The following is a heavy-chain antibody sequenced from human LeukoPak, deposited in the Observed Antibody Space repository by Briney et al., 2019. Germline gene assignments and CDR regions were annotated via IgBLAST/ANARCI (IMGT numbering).Heavy chain of an antibody. CDR2: IYPSDSNT. CDR3: ARGNVANWFGP. CDR1: GYTFISYW. J-gene: IGHJ5*02. V-gene: IGHV5-51*01. D-gene: IGHD5-12*01. Sequence: GESLKISCKGSGYTFISYWIVWVRHMPGKGLEWMGIIYPSDSNTRYNPPFEGQVTISADKSISTTYLHWSGLKASDSATYYCARGNVANWFGPWGQGTLVTVSS.